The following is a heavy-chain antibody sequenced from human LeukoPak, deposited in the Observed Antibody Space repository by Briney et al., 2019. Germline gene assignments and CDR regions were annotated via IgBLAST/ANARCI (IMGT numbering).Heavy chain of an antibody. CDR2: IYYSGST. CDR1: GGSISSSSYY. CDR3: ARILYYDFWSGAFDP. J-gene: IGHJ5*02. V-gene: IGHV4-39*01. Sequence: PSETLSLTCTVSGGSISSSSYYWGWIRQPPGKGLEWIGSIYYSGSTYYNPSLKSRVTISVDTSKNQLSLKLSSVTAADTAVYYCARILYYDFWSGAFDPWGQGTLVTVSS. D-gene: IGHD3-3*01.